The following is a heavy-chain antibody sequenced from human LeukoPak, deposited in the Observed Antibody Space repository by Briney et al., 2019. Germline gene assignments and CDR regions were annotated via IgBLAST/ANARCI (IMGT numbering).Heavy chain of an antibody. CDR1: GFTFSSYW. CDR2: IKQEGREK. J-gene: IGHJ4*02. Sequence: GGSLRLSCAASGFTFSSYWMNWVRQAPGKGLEWVANIKQEGREKYYVDSVKGRFTISRDNAKNSLYLQMNSLRAEDTAVYYCARDPSSLRDSFDFWGQGTLVTVSS. CDR3: ARDPSSLRDSFDF. V-gene: IGHV3-7*01.